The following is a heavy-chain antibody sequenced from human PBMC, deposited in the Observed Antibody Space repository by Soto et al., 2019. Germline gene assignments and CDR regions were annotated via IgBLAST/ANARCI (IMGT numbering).Heavy chain of an antibody. CDR1: GYTFTGYY. D-gene: IGHD6-19*01. CDR3: ARDRVSSGWYGSWAFAI. Sequence: ASVKVSCKTSGYTFTGYYIHWVRQAPGQGLEWMGWIYPNSGGTTYAQKFQGGVTMTVDTSIRTACVELRSLTSDDTAVYYCARDRVSSGWYGSWAFAIWGQGTMVTVSS. V-gene: IGHV1-2*02. CDR2: IYPNSGGT. J-gene: IGHJ3*02.